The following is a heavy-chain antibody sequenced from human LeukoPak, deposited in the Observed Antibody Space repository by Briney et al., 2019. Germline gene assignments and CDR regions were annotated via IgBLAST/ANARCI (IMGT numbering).Heavy chain of an antibody. J-gene: IGHJ4*02. CDR2: INHSGST. CDR1: GGSFSGYY. Sequence: TSETLSLTCAVYGGSFSGYYWSWIRQPPGKGLEWIGEINHSGSTNYNPSLKSRVTISVDTSKNQFSLKLSSVTAADTAVYYCARGRYYGPGSYYNVGSLFDYWGQGTLVTVSS. V-gene: IGHV4-34*01. D-gene: IGHD3-10*01. CDR3: ARGRYYGPGSYYNVGSLFDY.